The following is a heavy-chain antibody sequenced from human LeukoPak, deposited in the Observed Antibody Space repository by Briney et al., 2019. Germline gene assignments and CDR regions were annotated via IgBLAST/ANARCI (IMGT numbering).Heavy chain of an antibody. D-gene: IGHD6-19*01. CDR1: GGTFSSYA. CDR2: IIPIFGTA. Sequence: ASVKVSCKASGGTFSSYAISWVRQAPGQGLEWMGRIIPIFGTANYAQKFQGRVTITTDESTSTAYMELSSLRSEDTAVYYCAREEYRYSSGWYFHFDYWGQGTLVPSPQ. CDR3: AREEYRYSSGWYFHFDY. V-gene: IGHV1-69*05. J-gene: IGHJ4*02.